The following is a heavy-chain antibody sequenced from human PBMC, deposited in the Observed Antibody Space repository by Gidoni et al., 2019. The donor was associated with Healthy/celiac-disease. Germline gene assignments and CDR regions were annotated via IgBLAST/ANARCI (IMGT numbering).Heavy chain of an antibody. J-gene: IGHJ4*02. CDR3: ARSLAYCGGDCYPTGGY. V-gene: IGHV3-33*01. CDR1: GFTFSSYG. D-gene: IGHD2-21*02. CDR2: IWYDGSNK. Sequence: QVQLVESGGGVVQPGRSLRLSCAASGFTFSSYGMHCVRQAPGQGLEWVAVIWYDGSNKYYADSVKGRFTISRDNSKNTLYLQMNSLRAEDTAVYYCARSLAYCGGDCYPTGGYWGQGTLVTVSS.